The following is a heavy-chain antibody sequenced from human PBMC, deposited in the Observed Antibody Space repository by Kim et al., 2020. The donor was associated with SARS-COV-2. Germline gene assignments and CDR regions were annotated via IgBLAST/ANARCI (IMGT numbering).Heavy chain of an antibody. Sequence: GNTNNSQKFRGRVTITRDTSAGKAYMELSSLRSEATAVYYCARAPVTGFDPWGQGTLVTVSS. V-gene: IGHV1-3*01. CDR2: GNT. D-gene: IGHD4-4*01. J-gene: IGHJ5*02. CDR3: ARAPVTGFDP.